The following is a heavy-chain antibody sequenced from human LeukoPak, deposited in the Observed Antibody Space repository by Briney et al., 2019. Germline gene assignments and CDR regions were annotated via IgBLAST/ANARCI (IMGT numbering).Heavy chain of an antibody. CDR2: IYHSGST. J-gene: IGHJ4*02. CDR1: GGSISSGGYY. Sequence: SETLSLTCTVSGGSISSGGYYWSWIRQPPGKGLEWIGYIYHSGSTYYNPSLKSRVTISVDTSKNQFSLKLSSVTAADTAVYYCARCSSSWYVDYWGQGTLVTVSS. V-gene: IGHV4-30-2*01. CDR3: ARCSSSWYVDY. D-gene: IGHD6-13*01.